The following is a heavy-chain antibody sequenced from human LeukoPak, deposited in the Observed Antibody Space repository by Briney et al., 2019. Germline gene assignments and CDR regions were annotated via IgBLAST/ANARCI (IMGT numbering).Heavy chain of an antibody. CDR1: GFTVSSNY. CDR3: ARWTGGGPAADYGDYYFDY. D-gene: IGHD4-17*01. V-gene: IGHV3-53*05. J-gene: IGHJ4*02. Sequence: GGSLRLSCAASGFTVSSNYISWVRQAPGKGLEWVSVIYSGGSTYYADSVKGRFTISRDNSKNTLYLQMNSLRSEDTAVYYCARWTGGGPAADYGDYYFDYWGQGTLVTVSS. CDR2: IYSGGST.